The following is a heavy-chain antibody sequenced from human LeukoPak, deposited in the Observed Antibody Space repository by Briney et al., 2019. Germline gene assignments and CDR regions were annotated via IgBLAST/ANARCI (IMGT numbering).Heavy chain of an antibody. Sequence: GSLRLSCAASGFTFSSYWMHWVRQAPGKGLVWVSHISGDGGSTNYADSVKGRFTISRDNANNTLYLQMNSLSAEDTAVYYCASLVSWGMATAFDYWGQGTLVTVSS. CDR3: ASLVSWGMATAFDY. CDR1: GFTFSSYW. CDR2: ISGDGGST. V-gene: IGHV3-74*01. J-gene: IGHJ4*02. D-gene: IGHD5-24*01.